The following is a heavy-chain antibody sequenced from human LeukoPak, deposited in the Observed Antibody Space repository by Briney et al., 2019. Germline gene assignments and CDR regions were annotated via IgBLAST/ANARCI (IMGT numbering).Heavy chain of an antibody. J-gene: IGHJ4*02. D-gene: IGHD5-24*01. Sequence: PPGGSLRLSCAASGFTFSSYAMSWVRQAPGKGLEWVSAISGSGGSTYYADSVKGRFTISREDAKNSLYLQMNSLRAEDTAVYYCARGGYNSIVDYWGQGTMVTVSS. CDR3: ARGGYNSIVDY. V-gene: IGHV3-23*01. CDR2: ISGSGGST. CDR1: GFTFSSYA.